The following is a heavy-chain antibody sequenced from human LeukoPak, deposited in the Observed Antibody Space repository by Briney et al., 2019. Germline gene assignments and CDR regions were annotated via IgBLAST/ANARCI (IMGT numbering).Heavy chain of an antibody. CDR2: ISGSGSGSST. Sequence: GGSLRLSCAASGFTFSRSAMSWVRQAPGKGLEWVSTISGSGSGSSTYYADSVKGRFTISRDNSKNTLYLQMNSLRAEDTAVYYCAKNADRGAYCRGGSCYPYYYYYMDVWGTGTTVTISS. V-gene: IGHV3-23*01. CDR1: GFTFSRSA. CDR3: AKNADRGAYCRGGSCYPYYYYYMDV. D-gene: IGHD2-15*01. J-gene: IGHJ6*03.